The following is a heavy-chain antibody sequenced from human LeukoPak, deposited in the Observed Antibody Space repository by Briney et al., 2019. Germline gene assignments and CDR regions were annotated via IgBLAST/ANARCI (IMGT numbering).Heavy chain of an antibody. CDR2: INSDGSRI. CDR3: ARVRDPFGMDV. V-gene: IGHV3-74*01. D-gene: IGHD3-10*01. J-gene: IGHJ6*02. CDR1: GFTFSNYW. Sequence: GGSLRLSCAASGFTFSNYWIHWVRQAPGKGLVWVSRINSDGSRIDYAESVKGRFTISIDSATDAVYLYMSSLRPEDAALYYCARVRDPFGMDVWGQGTTVTVSS.